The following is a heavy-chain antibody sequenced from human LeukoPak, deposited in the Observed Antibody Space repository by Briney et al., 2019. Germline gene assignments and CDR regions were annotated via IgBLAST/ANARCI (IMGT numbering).Heavy chain of an antibody. J-gene: IGHJ4*02. CDR3: ARDPPYSYGMRHFDY. CDR1: GYTFTSYY. D-gene: IGHD5-18*01. V-gene: IGHV1-46*01. CDR2: INPSGGST. Sequence: ASVKVSCKASGYTFTSYYMHWVRQAPGQGLEWMGIINPSGGSTSYAQKFQGRVTMTRDTSTSTVYMELSSLRSEDTAVCYCARDPPYSYGMRHFDYWGQGTLVTVSS.